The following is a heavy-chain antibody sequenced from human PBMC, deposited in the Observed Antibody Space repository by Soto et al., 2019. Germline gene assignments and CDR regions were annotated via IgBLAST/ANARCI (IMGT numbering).Heavy chain of an antibody. CDR2: IYYSGST. V-gene: IGHV4-31*03. CDR1: GVSISSGGYY. CDR3: ARDSLGEGIDY. Sequence: QVQLQESGPGLVKPSQTLSLTCTVSGVSISSGGYYWSWLRQHPGKGLEWIGYIYYSGSTYYNPSLKSRVTISVDTCKDQLSLKLSSVTAGDTAVYYCARDSLGEGIDYWGQGTLVTVSS. D-gene: IGHD4-17*01. J-gene: IGHJ4*02.